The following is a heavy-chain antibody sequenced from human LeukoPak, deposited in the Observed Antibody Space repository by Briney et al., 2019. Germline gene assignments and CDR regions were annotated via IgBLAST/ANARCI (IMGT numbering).Heavy chain of an antibody. Sequence: PGGSLRLSCAASGFTFSSYAMSWVRQAPGKGLEWVSAISGSGGSTYYADSVKGRFTISRDNSKHTLYLQMNSLRAEDTAVYYCAKVPTATVVKVDRYYFDYWGQGTLVTVSS. CDR1: GFTFSSYA. D-gene: IGHD4-23*01. V-gene: IGHV3-23*01. CDR3: AKVPTATVVKVDRYYFDY. J-gene: IGHJ4*02. CDR2: ISGSGGST.